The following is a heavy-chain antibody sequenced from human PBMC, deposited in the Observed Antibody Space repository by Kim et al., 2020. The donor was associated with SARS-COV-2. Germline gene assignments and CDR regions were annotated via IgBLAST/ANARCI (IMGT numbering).Heavy chain of an antibody. D-gene: IGHD3-10*01. Sequence: GGSLRLSCAASDFIFSSFDMHWVRQTPGKGLEWVAVLWYDGSKKYYTDSVKGRFTISRDNSKNMLFLQMNSLRAEDTAVYYCAIGVAYYYDSGRLTGRLNYYGMDVWGQGTTVTVSS. J-gene: IGHJ6*01. CDR3: AIGVAYYYDSGRLTGRLNYYGMDV. V-gene: IGHV3-33*01. CDR2: LWYDGSKK. CDR1: DFIFSSFD.